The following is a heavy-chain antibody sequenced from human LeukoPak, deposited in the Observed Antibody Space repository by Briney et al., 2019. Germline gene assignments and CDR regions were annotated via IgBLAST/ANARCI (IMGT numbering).Heavy chain of an antibody. V-gene: IGHV3-64*01. Sequence: QPGRSLRLSCAASGFTFSSYAMHWVRQAPGKGLEYVSAISSNGGSTYYANSVKGRFTISRDNSKNTLYLQMGSLRAEDMAVYYCATGPIAVAPYYFDYWGQGTLVTVSS. D-gene: IGHD6-19*01. J-gene: IGHJ4*02. CDR1: GFTFSSYA. CDR3: ATGPIAVAPYYFDY. CDR2: ISSNGGST.